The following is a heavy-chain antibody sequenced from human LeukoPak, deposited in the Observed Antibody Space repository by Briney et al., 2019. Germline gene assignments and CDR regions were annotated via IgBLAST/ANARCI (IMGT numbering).Heavy chain of an antibody. D-gene: IGHD3-22*01. V-gene: IGHV1-3*03. J-gene: IGHJ3*02. CDR1: GYIFTNYA. CDR2: INTDNVDT. Sequence: ASVKVSCKASGYIFTNYAMHWVRQAPGQRLEWMGWINTDNVDTKYSQEFQGRVTITRDTSATTAYMELSSLTSEDMAVYYCARDYYDTSDYPTDDTFDIWGQGTMVTVSS. CDR3: ARDYYDTSDYPTDDTFDI.